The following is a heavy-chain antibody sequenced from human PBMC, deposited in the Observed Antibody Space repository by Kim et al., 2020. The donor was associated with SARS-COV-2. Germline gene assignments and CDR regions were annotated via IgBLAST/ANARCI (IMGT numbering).Heavy chain of an antibody. J-gene: IGHJ4*02. CDR2: INAGNGNT. CDR3: ATADRIAEEGVDY. V-gene: IGHV1-3*01. Sequence: ASVKVSCKASGYTFTSYAMHWVRQAPGQRLEWMGWINAGNGNTKYSQKFQGRVTITRDTSASTAYMELSSLRSEDTAVYYCATADRIAEEGVDYWGQGTLVTVSS. D-gene: IGHD6-13*01. CDR1: GYTFTSYA.